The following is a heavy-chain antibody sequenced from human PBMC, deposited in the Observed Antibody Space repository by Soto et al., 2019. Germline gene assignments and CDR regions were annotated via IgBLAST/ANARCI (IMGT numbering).Heavy chain of an antibody. J-gene: IGHJ4*02. CDR2: INPNSGGT. CDR1: GYIFSDYY. D-gene: IGHD1-1*01. V-gene: IGHV1-2*02. CDR3: AREPATAKPEGVDF. Sequence: ASVKVSCKASGYIFSDYYIHWVRQAPGQGLEWMGWINPNSGGTKYAPKFQGGVTMTRDTSITTAYMELSRLRSGDTAVYYCAREPATAKPEGVDFWGQGTLVTVSS.